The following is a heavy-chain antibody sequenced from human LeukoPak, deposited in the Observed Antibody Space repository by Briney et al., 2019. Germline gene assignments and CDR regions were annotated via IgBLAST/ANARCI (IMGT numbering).Heavy chain of an antibody. V-gene: IGHV3-30-3*01. D-gene: IGHD6-6*01. CDR2: ISYDGSNK. Sequence: GGSLRLSCAASGFTFSSYAMHWVRQAPGKGLEWVAVISYDGSNKYYADSVKGRFTFSRDNSKNTLYLQMNSLRADDTAVYYCAKGPTSSSLRYFDCWGQGTLVTVSS. CDR3: AKGPTSSSLRYFDC. CDR1: GFTFSSYA. J-gene: IGHJ4*02.